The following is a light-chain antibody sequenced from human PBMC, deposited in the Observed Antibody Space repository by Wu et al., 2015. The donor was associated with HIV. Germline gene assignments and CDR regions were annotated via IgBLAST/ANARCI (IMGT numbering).Light chain of an antibody. J-gene: IGKJ4*01. Sequence: ELLLTQSPVTLSLSQGERATLSCRANQTVTTSFLAWYQQRGGQAPRLLIYGVSDRAAGIPDRFSGSGSGTDFTLTISSLEPEDFAVYYCQQYGNSRSFGGGTKVEIK. CDR3: QQYGNSRS. V-gene: IGKV3-20*01. CDR2: GVS. CDR1: QTVTTSF.